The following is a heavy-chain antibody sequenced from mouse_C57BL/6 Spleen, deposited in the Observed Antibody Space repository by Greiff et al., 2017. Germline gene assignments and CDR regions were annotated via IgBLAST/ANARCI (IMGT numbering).Heavy chain of an antibody. V-gene: IGHV1-69*01. D-gene: IGHD2-4*01. CDR3: ARANDYVAMDY. CDR2: IDPSDSYT. CDR1: GYTFTSYW. J-gene: IGHJ4*01. Sequence: QVQLQQSGAELVMPGASVKLSCKASGYTFTSYWMHWVKQRPGKGLEWIGEIDPSDSYTNYNQQFKGKSTLTVDKSSSTAYMQLSSLTSEESAVYYCARANDYVAMDYWGQGASVTVSS.